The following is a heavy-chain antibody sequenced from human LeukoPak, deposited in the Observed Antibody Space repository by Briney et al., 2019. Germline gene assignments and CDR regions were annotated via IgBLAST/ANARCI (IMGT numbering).Heavy chain of an antibody. CDR3: ARGDIDILTGYYLVDY. CDR2: INHSGST. V-gene: IGHV4-34*01. CDR1: GGSFSGYY. D-gene: IGHD3-9*01. J-gene: IGHJ4*02. Sequence: SETLSLTCAVYGGSFSGYYWSWIRQPPGKGLEWIGEINHSGSTNYNPSLKSRVTISVDTSKNQFSLKLSSVTAVDTAVYYCARGDIDILTGYYLVDYWGQGTLVTVSS.